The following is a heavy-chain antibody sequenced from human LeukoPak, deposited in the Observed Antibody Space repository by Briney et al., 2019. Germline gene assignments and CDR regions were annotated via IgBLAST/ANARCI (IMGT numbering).Heavy chain of an antibody. CDR3: ARWRSSPRTYSSSWYAALDY. V-gene: IGHV4-34*01. J-gene: IGHJ4*02. D-gene: IGHD6-13*01. Sequence: SETLSLTCAVYGGSFSGYYWSWIRQPPGKGLEWIGEINHSGSTNYNPSLKSRLTISVDTSKNQFSLKLSSVTAADTAVYYCARWRSSPRTYSSSWYAALDYWGQGTLFTVSS. CDR2: INHSGST. CDR1: GGSFSGYY.